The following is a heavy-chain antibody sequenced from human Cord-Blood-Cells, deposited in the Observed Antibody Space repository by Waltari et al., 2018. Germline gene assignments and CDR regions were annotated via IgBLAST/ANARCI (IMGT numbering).Heavy chain of an antibody. V-gene: IGHV1-2*06. Sequence: QVQLVQSGAEVKKPGASVKVSCKASGYTFTGYYMHWVRQAPGQGLEWMGRINPNSGGTNYAKKFQGRVTMTRDTSISTAYMELSRLRSDDTAVYYCARESIAARFAFDIWGQGTMVTVSS. D-gene: IGHD6-6*01. CDR2: INPNSGGT. CDR3: ARESIAARFAFDI. CDR1: GYTFTGYY. J-gene: IGHJ3*02.